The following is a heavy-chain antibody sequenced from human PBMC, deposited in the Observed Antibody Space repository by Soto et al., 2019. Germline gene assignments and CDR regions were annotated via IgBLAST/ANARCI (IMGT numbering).Heavy chain of an antibody. Sequence: SETLSLTCSVSGYSVSSSDYYWAWIRQPPGKGLEWIGYISYSGSTYYNPSLKSRVTISADTSKNQFSLRMNSMIAADTAVYYCARADPDASVGYWGQGTLVTVSS. J-gene: IGHJ4*02. D-gene: IGHD2-15*01. V-gene: IGHV4-61*08. CDR3: ARADPDASVGY. CDR1: GYSVSSSDYY. CDR2: ISYSGST.